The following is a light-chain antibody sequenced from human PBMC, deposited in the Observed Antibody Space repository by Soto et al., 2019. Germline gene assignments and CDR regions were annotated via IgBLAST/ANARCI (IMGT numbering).Light chain of an antibody. V-gene: IGLV2-11*01. CDR1: SSDIGSYDY. CDR2: DVT. J-gene: IGLJ2*01. Sequence: QSVLTQPRSVSGSPGQSVTISCTGTSSDIGSYDYVSWYQHHPGKAPKFMIYDVTKRPSGVPDRFSGSKSGNTASLTISGLQAEDEADYYCCSYAGTNTLLFGGGTKVTVL. CDR3: CSYAGTNTLL.